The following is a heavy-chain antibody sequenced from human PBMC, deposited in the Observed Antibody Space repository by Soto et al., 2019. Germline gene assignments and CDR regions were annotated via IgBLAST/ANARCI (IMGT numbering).Heavy chain of an antibody. J-gene: IGHJ4*02. D-gene: IGHD3-10*01. CDR2: IYYSGNT. CDR1: RGSISSSSYY. Sequence: SETLSLTCTVSRGSISSSSYYWGWIRQPPGKGLEWIGSIYYSGNTYYNPSLKSRVTISADTSKNQFSLKLNSVTAADTAVYYCAKLWFGERPPDFWGQGTLVTVSS. V-gene: IGHV4-39*01. CDR3: AKLWFGERPPDF.